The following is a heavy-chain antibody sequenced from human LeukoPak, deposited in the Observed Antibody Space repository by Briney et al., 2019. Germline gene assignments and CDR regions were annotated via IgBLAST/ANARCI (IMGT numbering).Heavy chain of an antibody. D-gene: IGHD1-26*01. V-gene: IGHV3-7*01. CDR2: IKQDGSEK. CDR1: GVTFTSYG. Sequence: GGSLRLSCAASGVTFTSYGMTWVRQAPGQGPEWVATIKQDGSEKYYVDSVKGRFTISRDNAENSVFLQMNSLRAEDTAVYYRAREGRGPNAWGPGTLVPVSS. CDR3: AREGRGPNA. J-gene: IGHJ5*01.